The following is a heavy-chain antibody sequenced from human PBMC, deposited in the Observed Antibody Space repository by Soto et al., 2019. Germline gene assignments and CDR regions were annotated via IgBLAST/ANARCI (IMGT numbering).Heavy chain of an antibody. Sequence: GGSLRLSCAASGFTVGSNYMSWVRQAPGKGLEWVSVIYSGGSTYYADSVKGRFTISRDNSKNTLYLQMNSLRAEDTAVYYCARVEVLRAFDIWGQGTMVTVSS. J-gene: IGHJ3*02. CDR3: ARVEVLRAFDI. CDR2: IYSGGST. CDR1: GFTVGSNY. V-gene: IGHV3-66*01.